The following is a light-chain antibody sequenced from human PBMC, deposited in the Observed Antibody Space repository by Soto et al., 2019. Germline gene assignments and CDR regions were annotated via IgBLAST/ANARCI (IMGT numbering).Light chain of an antibody. CDR3: QVWASSSDHVV. Sequence: SYELTQPPSVSVAQGQTARITCGGKNIGTKSVNWYQQKPGQAHVMVVYDDSDRPSVIPERFAGSNSGNTATLTINRVEAGDEADYYCQVWASSSDHVVFGGGTKLAVL. J-gene: IGLJ3*02. CDR2: DDS. CDR1: NIGTKS. V-gene: IGLV3-21*02.